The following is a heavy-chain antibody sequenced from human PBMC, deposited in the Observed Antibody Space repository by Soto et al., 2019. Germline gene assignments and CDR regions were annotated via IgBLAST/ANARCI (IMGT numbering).Heavy chain of an antibody. Sequence: QVQLQESGPGLVKPSQTLSLTCTVSGGSISSGGYYWSWIRQHPGKGLEWIGYIYYSGSTYYNPSLKSRVTISVDTSKNQFSLKLSSVTAADTAVYYCVRERKDSAEYFQHWGQGTLVTVSS. CDR2: IYYSGST. CDR3: VRERKDSAEYFQH. V-gene: IGHV4-31*03. D-gene: IGHD2-15*01. J-gene: IGHJ1*01. CDR1: GGSISSGGYY.